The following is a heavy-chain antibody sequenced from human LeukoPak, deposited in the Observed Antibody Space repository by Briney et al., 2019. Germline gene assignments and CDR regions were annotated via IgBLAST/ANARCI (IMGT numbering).Heavy chain of an antibody. CDR1: GGSVSSSSYY. Sequence: TSETLSLTCTVSGGSVSSSSYYWVWIRQPPGKGLEWVGSIYYRGSTYYNPSLKSRVTISVDTSKNQFSLKLSSVTAADTAVYYCARETLTTSRWFDPWGQGTLVTVSS. CDR3: ARETLTTSRWFDP. V-gene: IGHV4-39*02. CDR2: IYYRGST. D-gene: IGHD4-17*01. J-gene: IGHJ5*02.